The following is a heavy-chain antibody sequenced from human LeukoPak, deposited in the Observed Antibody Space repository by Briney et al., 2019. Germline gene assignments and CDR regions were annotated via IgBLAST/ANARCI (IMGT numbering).Heavy chain of an antibody. CDR1: GFTFSSYE. Sequence: QPGGSLRLSCAASGFTFSSYEVNWVRQAPGKGLEWVSYISSSGSTIYYADSVKGRFTISRDNAKNSLYLQMNSLRAEDTAVHYCAELGITMIGGVWGKGTTVTISS. V-gene: IGHV3-48*03. D-gene: IGHD3-10*02. CDR2: ISSSGSTI. J-gene: IGHJ6*04. CDR3: AELGITMIGGV.